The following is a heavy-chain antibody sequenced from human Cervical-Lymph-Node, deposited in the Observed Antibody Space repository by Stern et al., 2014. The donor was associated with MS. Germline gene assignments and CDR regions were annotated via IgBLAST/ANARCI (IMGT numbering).Heavy chain of an antibody. CDR2: IFPVFGTP. D-gene: IGHD6-13*01. CDR3: ALSSETSDRWYSLGYDL. Sequence: VQLVQSGPEVTKPGSSVKVSRKASGGTFGKVPSSWVRQAPGQGIEWMAGIFPVFGTPTYAQEFRGRVTITADVSTSTVYMELSSLRSDDTAVYYCALSSETSDRWYSLGYDLWGQGTLVTVSS. J-gene: IGHJ5*02. V-gene: IGHV1-69*01. CDR1: GGTFGKVP.